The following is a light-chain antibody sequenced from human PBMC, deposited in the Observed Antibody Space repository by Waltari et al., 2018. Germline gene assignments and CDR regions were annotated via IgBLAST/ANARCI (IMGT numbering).Light chain of an antibody. J-gene: IGKJ2*01. CDR2: GTS. CDR3: QQYRWAPHT. CDR1: QSVGAGL. Sequence: VLTQSPGTLSFSPGERATLSGRASQSVGAGLLAWFQQKPGQSPRLLIYGTSTRAAGVPDRFSGSGSETDFTLTISTLEPEDFAVYYCQQYRWAPHTFGQGTKLEIK. V-gene: IGKV3-20*01.